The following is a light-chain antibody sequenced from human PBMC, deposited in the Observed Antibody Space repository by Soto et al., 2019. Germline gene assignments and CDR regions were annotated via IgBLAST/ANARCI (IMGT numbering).Light chain of an antibody. CDR1: QGIRNY. V-gene: IGKV1-27*01. CDR2: AVS. Sequence: DIQMTQSPSSLSASVGDRVTISCRASQGIRNYVAWYQQRPGKVPKLLIYAVSTLQSGVPSRFSGSGSGTDFTLTISSLQPEDVATYYCQKYNSVPSFGGGTKVEIK. J-gene: IGKJ4*01. CDR3: QKYNSVPS.